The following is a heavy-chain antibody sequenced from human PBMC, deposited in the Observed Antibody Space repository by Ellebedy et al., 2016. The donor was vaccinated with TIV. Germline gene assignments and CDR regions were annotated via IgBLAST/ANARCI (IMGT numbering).Heavy chain of an antibody. Sequence: GGSLRPSXAASGFTFSSYAMHWVRQAPGKGLEYVSAISGNGGTTYYANSVKGRFTISRDTSKNTLYLHMGSLRAEDMAVYYCARGYCSGSSCPGDYWGQGTLVTVSS. CDR2: ISGNGGTT. CDR1: GFTFSSYA. D-gene: IGHD2-2*01. V-gene: IGHV3-64*01. CDR3: ARGYCSGSSCPGDY. J-gene: IGHJ4*02.